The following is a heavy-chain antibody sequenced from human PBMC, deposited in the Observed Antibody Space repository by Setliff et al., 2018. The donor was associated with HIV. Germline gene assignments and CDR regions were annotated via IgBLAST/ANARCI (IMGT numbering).Heavy chain of an antibody. CDR1: GYTFTSYY. CDR3: VREARGGYFDY. CDR2: VIPSTGDT. Sequence: ASVKVSCKASGYTFTSYYIHWVRQAPGQGLEWMGIVIPSTGDTNYAQNFQGRVTMTRDTSTDTVYMDLSSLKSEDTAVYYCVREARGGYFDYWGQGTLVTVSS. V-gene: IGHV1-46*01. J-gene: IGHJ4*02. D-gene: IGHD2-15*01.